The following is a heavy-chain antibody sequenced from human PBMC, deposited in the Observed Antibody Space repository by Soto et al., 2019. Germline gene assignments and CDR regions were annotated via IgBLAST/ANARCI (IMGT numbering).Heavy chain of an antibody. Sequence: SLRLSCATSGFTFSSNAMHWVRQAPGKGLEWVAVIAYDGSIKIYRDSVKGRFTISRDNSKNTLYLQMSSLRAEDTAVYYCVKDMVRGVIRPNWFDPWGQGTLVTVSS. CDR3: VKDMVRGVIRPNWFDP. J-gene: IGHJ5*02. CDR2: IAYDGSIK. D-gene: IGHD3-10*01. CDR1: GFTFSSNA. V-gene: IGHV3-30*14.